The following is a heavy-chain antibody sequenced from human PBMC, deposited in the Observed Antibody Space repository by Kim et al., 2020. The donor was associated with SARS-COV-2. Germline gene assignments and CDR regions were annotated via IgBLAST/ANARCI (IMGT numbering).Heavy chain of an antibody. Sequence: SETLSLTCAVYGGSFSGYYWSWIRQPPGKGLEWIGEINHSGSTNYNPSLKSRVTISVDTSKNQFSLKLSSVTAADTAVYYCARGPVEMATIDPGWYAFDIWGQGTMVTVSS. V-gene: IGHV4-34*01. D-gene: IGHD5-12*01. CDR3: ARGPVEMATIDPGWYAFDI. CDR2: INHSGST. CDR1: GGSFSGYY. J-gene: IGHJ3*02.